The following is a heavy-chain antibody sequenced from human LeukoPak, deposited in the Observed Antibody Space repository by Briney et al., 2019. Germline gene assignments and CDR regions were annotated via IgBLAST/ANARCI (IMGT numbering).Heavy chain of an antibody. CDR1: GGSFSGYY. CDR2: INHSGST. CDR3: ARDTDAFDI. Sequence: SETLSLTCAVYGGSFSGYYWSWIRQPPGKGLEWIGEINHSGSTNYNPSLKSRVTISVDTSKNQFSLKLSSVTAADTAVYYCARDTDAFDIWGQGTMVTVSS. J-gene: IGHJ3*02. V-gene: IGHV4-34*01.